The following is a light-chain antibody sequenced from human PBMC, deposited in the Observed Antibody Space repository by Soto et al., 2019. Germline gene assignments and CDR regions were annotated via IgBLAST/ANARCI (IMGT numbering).Light chain of an antibody. J-gene: IGKJ4*01. Sequence: IQLTQSPSSLSASVGDRVTITCPASQDIAIYLAWYQQKPGEAPKLLIYAASTLYGGVPSRFSGSGSGTDFALTITSLQAEDFATYYCQQLRMYPSNFGGGTKVDI. CDR1: QDIAIY. CDR3: QQLRMYPSN. CDR2: AAS. V-gene: IGKV1-9*01.